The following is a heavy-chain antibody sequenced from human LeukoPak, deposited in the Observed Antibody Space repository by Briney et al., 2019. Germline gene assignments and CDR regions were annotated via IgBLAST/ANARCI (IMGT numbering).Heavy chain of an antibody. J-gene: IGHJ1*01. CDR3: ARDQEQWLVRGYFQH. V-gene: IGHV3-30-3*01. CDR1: GFTFSSYA. CDR2: ISYDGSNK. Sequence: GRSLRLSCAASGFTFSSYAMHWVCQAPGKGLEWVAVISYDGSNKYYADSVKGQFTISRDNSKNTLYLQMNSLRAEDTAVYYCARDQEQWLVRGYFQHWGQGTLVTVSS. D-gene: IGHD6-19*01.